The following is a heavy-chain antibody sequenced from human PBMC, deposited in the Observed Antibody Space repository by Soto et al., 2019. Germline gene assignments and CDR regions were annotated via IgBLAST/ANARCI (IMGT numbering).Heavy chain of an antibody. V-gene: IGHV3-30-3*01. CDR1: GFTFSSYA. CDR2: ISYDGSNK. CDR3: ARGLWY. Sequence: SLRLSCAASGFTFSSYAMHWVRQAPGKGLEWVAVISYDGSNKYYADSVKGRFTISRDNSKNTLYLQMNSLRAEDTAVYYCARGLWYWGQRTLVTVSS. D-gene: IGHD3-16*01. J-gene: IGHJ4*02.